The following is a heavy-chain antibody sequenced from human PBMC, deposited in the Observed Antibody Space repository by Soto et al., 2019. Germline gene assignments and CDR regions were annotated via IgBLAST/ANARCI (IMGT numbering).Heavy chain of an antibody. Sequence: PSETLSLTCTVSCGSISSYYWSWIRQPPGNGLYCIGYVYYSVKTNXXPSLKSRXXISVDTSKNHXSLKLXSVTAADTAVYYCARATVAVTNWLDPWGQGTLVXVSS. CDR2: VYYSVKT. J-gene: IGHJ5*02. CDR1: CGSISSYY. D-gene: IGHD6-19*01. CDR3: ARATVAVTNWLDP. V-gene: IGHV4-59*01.